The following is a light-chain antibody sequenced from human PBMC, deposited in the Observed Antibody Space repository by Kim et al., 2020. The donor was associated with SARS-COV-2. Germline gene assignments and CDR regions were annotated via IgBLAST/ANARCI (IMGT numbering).Light chain of an antibody. J-gene: IGKJ5*01. V-gene: IGKV3-11*01. CDR2: DAS. CDR1: QSVSSY. CDR3: QQRSNYT. Sequence: LSLSPGERATLSCRASQSVSSYLAWYQQKPGQAPRLLIYDASNRATGIPARFSGSGSGTDFTLTISSLEPEDFAVYYCQQRSNYTFGQGTRLEIK.